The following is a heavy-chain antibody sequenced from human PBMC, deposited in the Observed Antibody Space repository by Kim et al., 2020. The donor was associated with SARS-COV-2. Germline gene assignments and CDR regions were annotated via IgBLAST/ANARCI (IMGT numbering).Heavy chain of an antibody. Sequence: SETLSLTCTVSGGSISSYYWSWIRQPPGKGLEWIGYIYYSGSTNYNPSLKSRVTISVDTSKNQFSLKLSSVTAADTAMYYCAGDKGPLWDYYFGMDVWGQGTTVTVSS. CDR2: IYYSGST. CDR1: GGSISSYY. V-gene: IGHV4-59*01. J-gene: IGHJ6*02. CDR3: AGDKGPLWDYYFGMDV. D-gene: IGHD2-21*01.